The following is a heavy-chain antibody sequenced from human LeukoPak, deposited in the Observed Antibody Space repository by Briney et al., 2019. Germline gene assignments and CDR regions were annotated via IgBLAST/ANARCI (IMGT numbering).Heavy chain of an antibody. D-gene: IGHD2-15*01. V-gene: IGHV4-59*12. CDR2: IYYSGST. CDR1: GGSISSYY. J-gene: IGHJ3*02. Sequence: PSETLSLTCTVSGGSISSYYWSWIRQPPGKGLEWIGYIYYSGSTNYNPSLKSRVTMSVDTSKNQFSLKLSSVTAADTAVYYCARVLRLLDAFDIWGQGTMVTVSS. CDR3: ARVLRLLDAFDI.